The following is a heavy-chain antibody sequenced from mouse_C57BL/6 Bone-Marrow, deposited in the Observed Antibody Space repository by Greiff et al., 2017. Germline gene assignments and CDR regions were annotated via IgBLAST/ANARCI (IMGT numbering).Heavy chain of an antibody. J-gene: IGHJ3*01. Sequence: QVQLQQSGPELVKPGASVKISCKASGYAFTSSWMNWVKQRPGKGLEWFGRIYPGDGDTNYNEKFKGKATLAADKSSSTAYMQLSSMTTEDSAVYFCSGWRWNFPAYWGQGTLVTVSS. CDR1: GYAFTSSW. V-gene: IGHV1-82*01. CDR3: SGWRWNFPAY. CDR2: IYPGDGDT. D-gene: IGHD2-3*01.